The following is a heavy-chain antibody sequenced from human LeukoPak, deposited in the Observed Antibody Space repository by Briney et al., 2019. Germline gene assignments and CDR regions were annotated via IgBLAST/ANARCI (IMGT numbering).Heavy chain of an antibody. D-gene: IGHD5-12*01. CDR3: ARDRATAFDY. V-gene: IGHV3-33*01. CDR1: GFTFSCYG. Sequence: GGSLRLSCAAPGFTFSCYGMHWVRQATGKGLERVAVIWYDGSNKYYADSVKGRFTISRDNSKNTLYLQMNSLRAEDTAVYYCARDRATAFDYWGQGTLVTVSS. CDR2: IWYDGSNK. J-gene: IGHJ4*02.